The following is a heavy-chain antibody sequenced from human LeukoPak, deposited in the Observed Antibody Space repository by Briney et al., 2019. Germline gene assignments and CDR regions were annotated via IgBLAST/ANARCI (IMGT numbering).Heavy chain of an antibody. V-gene: IGHV1-46*01. D-gene: IGHD3-10*01. J-gene: IGHJ4*02. CDR3: AWITMVRGVIN. CDR2: INPSGGST. CDR1: GYTFTSHY. Sequence: ASVQVTFKSSGYTFTSHYMHWVRQAPGQGLEWMGIINPSGGSTSYAQKFQGRVTMTRNTSTSTVYMELSSRRCEYTAVYYFAWITMVRGVINWGQGTLVTVSS.